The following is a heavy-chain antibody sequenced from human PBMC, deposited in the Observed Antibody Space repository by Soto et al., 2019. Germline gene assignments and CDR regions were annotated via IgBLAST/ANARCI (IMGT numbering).Heavy chain of an antibody. Sequence: QVQLVQSGAEVKKPGSSVKVSCKASGGTFSSYAISWVRQAPGQGLEWMGGIIPIFGTANYAQKFQGRVTITADESASTAYMELSSLRSEDTAVYYCARGDPHSSSGWYWGWFDPWGQGTLVTVSS. CDR3: ARGDPHSSSGWYWGWFDP. CDR1: GGTFSSYA. D-gene: IGHD6-19*01. J-gene: IGHJ5*02. V-gene: IGHV1-69*01. CDR2: IIPIFGTA.